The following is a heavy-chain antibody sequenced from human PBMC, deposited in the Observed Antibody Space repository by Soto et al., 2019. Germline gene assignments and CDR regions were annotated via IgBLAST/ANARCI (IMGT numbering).Heavy chain of an antibody. Sequence: QVQLVQSGAEVKKPGASVIISCKAFGDTFTSYYINWVRQAPGQGLEWMGIINPTGDSTTYAQKFQDRVTMTRDTSASTLYMELRSLTSEDTALYYCARDLLAATGLAYWGQGTLVTVSS. V-gene: IGHV1-46*01. CDR3: ARDLLAATGLAY. CDR1: GDTFTSYY. CDR2: INPTGDST. D-gene: IGHD2-15*01. J-gene: IGHJ4*02.